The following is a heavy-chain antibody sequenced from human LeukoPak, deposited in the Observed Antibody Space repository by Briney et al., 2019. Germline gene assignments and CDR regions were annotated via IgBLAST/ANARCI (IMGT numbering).Heavy chain of an antibody. CDR1: GGSISTYY. D-gene: IGHD2-15*01. J-gene: IGHJ4*02. CDR3: ARDCSGDSCYSY. CDR2: IYSSGST. V-gene: IGHV4-4*07. Sequence: SGTLSLTCTVSGGSISTYYWSWIRQPAGKGLEWIGRIYSSGSTNYNPSLKSRVTMSVDKSKNQFSLKLSSVTAADTAVYYCARDCSGDSCYSYWGQGTLVTVSS.